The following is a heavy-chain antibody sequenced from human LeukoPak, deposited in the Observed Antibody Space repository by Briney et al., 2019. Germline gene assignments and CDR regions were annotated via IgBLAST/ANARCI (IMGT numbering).Heavy chain of an antibody. CDR3: AKDPWGSRVY. CDR2: ISGSGGDI. CDR1: GFTFSSYS. V-gene: IGHV3-21*06. J-gene: IGHJ4*02. D-gene: IGHD7-27*01. Sequence: GGSLRLSCAASGFTFSSYSMNWVRQAPGKGLEWVASISGSGGDIYHADSLKGRFTISRDNAKNALYLQINSLRVDDTAVYYCAKDPWGSRVYWGQGTLVTVSS.